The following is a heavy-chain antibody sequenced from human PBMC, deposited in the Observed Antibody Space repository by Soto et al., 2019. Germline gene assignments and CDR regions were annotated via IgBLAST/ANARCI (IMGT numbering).Heavy chain of an antibody. V-gene: IGHV6-1*01. Sequence: SPTLSLTCAISGDSVSSNSAAWNWIRQSPSRGLEWLGRTYYRSKWYNDYAVSVRSRITINPDTSKNQFSLHLDSVTPEDTALYYCARAHSYTSGWPFDYWGQGTLVTVSS. CDR1: GDSVSSNSAA. J-gene: IGHJ4*01. CDR3: ARAHSYTSGWPFDY. D-gene: IGHD6-19*01. CDR2: TYYRSKWYN.